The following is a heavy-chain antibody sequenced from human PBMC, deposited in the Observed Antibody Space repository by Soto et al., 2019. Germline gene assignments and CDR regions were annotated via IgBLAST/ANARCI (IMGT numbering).Heavy chain of an antibody. J-gene: IGHJ6*02. CDR3: AGTHLRDGYNFGTSYYYGMDV. V-gene: IGHV4-31*02. CDR1: GGSISSGGYY. Sequence: PSETLSLTXTVSGGSISSGGYYWSWIRQHPGKGLEWIGYIYYSGSTYYNPSLKSRVTISVDTSKNQFSLKLSSVTAADTAVYYCAGTHLRDGYNFGTSYYYGMDVWGQGTTVTVSS. CDR2: IYYSGST. D-gene: IGHD5-12*01.